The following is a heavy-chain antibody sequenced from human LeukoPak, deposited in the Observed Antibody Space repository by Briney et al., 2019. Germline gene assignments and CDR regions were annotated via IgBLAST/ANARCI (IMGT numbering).Heavy chain of an antibody. Sequence: ASVKVSCKASGGTFSSYAICWVRQAPGQGLEWMGGIIPIFGTANYAQKFQGRVTITADESTSTAYMELSSLRPEDTAVYYCARGRPLDYYYYYMDVWGKGTTVTVSS. CDR2: IIPIFGTA. CDR3: ARGRPLDYYYYYMDV. J-gene: IGHJ6*03. D-gene: IGHD1-1*01. V-gene: IGHV1-69*13. CDR1: GGTFSSYA.